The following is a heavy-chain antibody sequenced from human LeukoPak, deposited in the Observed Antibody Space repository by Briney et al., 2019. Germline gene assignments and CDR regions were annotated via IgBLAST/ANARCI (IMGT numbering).Heavy chain of an antibody. Sequence: SVKVSCKASGGTFSSYAISWVRQAPGQGLEWMGRTIPILGIANYAQKFQGRVTITANKSTSTAYMELSSLRSEDTAVYYCARDIVVVVAATDYYYYYGMDVWGQGTTVTVSS. D-gene: IGHD2-15*01. CDR1: GGTFSSYA. CDR2: TIPILGIA. V-gene: IGHV1-69*04. J-gene: IGHJ6*02. CDR3: ARDIVVVVAATDYYYYYGMDV.